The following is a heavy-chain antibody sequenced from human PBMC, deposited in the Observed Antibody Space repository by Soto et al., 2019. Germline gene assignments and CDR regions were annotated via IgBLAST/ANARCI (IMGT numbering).Heavy chain of an antibody. V-gene: IGHV1-18*04. CDR1: GYTFTSYG. CDR2: ISVYTGNT. J-gene: IGHJ6*02. CDR3: ARDRCTTDRCYTHHFDV. Sequence: QVQLVQSGGEVTKPGASVKVSCKSSGYTFTSYGVSWVRQAPGQGLEWLGWISVYTGNTKQAQKFQDRVTLTTEASTSTAYMALRSLRSDDTAVYYCARDRCTTDRCYTHHFDVWGQGTTVTVSS. D-gene: IGHD2-8*01.